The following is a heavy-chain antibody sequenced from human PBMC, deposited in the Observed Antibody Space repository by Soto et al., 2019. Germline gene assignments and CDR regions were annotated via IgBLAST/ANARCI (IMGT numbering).Heavy chain of an antibody. CDR3: ARSWVTGKGGMDV. V-gene: IGHV1-18*04. Sequence: QVQLVQSGAEVKKPGASVKVSCKASGYTFTSYGFSWVRQAPGQGLEWMGGINAYTGNTNYAQKCQGRVTMTTDTSTSTAHMELWSLISDDTAVYYCARSWVTGKGGMDVWGQGTTVTVSS. J-gene: IGHJ6*02. CDR2: INAYTGNT. CDR1: GYTFTSYG. D-gene: IGHD3-16*01.